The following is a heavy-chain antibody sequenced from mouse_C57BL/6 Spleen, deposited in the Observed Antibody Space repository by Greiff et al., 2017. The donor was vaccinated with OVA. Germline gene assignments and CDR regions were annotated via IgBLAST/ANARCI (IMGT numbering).Heavy chain of an antibody. D-gene: IGHD1-2*01. CDR3: ARFDTTAYYFDY. CDR1: GYAFSSSW. V-gene: IGHV1-82*01. J-gene: IGHJ2*01. Sequence: QVQLKESGPELVKPGASVKISCKASGYAFSSSWMNWVKQRPGKGLEWIGRIYPGDGDTNYNGKFKGKATLTADKSSSTAYMQLSSLTSEDSAVYCCARFDTTAYYFDYWGQGTTLTVSS. CDR2: IYPGDGDT.